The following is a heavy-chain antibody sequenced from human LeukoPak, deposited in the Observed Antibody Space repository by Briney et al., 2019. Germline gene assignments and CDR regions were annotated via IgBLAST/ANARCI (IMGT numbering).Heavy chain of an antibody. Sequence: ASVKVSCKASGYTFTSYAMNWVRQAPGQGLEWMGWISAYNGNTDYAQKLQGRVTMTTDTSTSTAYMELRSLRSDDTAVYYCARGFPLVVTGLYYFDYWGQGTLVTVSS. D-gene: IGHD2-21*02. V-gene: IGHV1-18*01. CDR3: ARGFPLVVTGLYYFDY. CDR2: ISAYNGNT. CDR1: GYTFTSYA. J-gene: IGHJ4*02.